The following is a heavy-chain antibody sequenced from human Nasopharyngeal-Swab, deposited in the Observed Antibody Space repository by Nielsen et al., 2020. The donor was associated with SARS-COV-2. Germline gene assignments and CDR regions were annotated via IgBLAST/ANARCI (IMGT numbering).Heavy chain of an antibody. CDR2: IYHHGST. V-gene: IGHV4-4*02. J-gene: IGHJ4*02. CDR3: ARDVGDLSVFFDF. Sequence: WIRQPPGKGLEWIGEIYHHGSTNYNPSLKSRVTISVDKSKNQFSLSLRSVTAADTAVYYCARDVGDLSVFFDFWGQGTPVTVSS. D-gene: IGHD4-17*01.